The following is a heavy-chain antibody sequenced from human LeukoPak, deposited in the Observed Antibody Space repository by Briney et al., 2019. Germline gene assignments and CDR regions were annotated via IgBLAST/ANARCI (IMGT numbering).Heavy chain of an antibody. Sequence: SETLSLTCTVSGYSVSSGYYWGWILQPPGKGLEWIGRMNHSGDTSYNQSLMRPLTASLDTSTNQLSLKLSSVTTAATAVYYCARVKSIAAAGPFYYYYYMDVWGKGTTVTVSS. CDR1: GYSVSSGYY. CDR2: MNHSGDT. CDR3: ARVKSIAAAGPFYYYYYMDV. V-gene: IGHV4-38-2*02. J-gene: IGHJ6*03. D-gene: IGHD6-13*01.